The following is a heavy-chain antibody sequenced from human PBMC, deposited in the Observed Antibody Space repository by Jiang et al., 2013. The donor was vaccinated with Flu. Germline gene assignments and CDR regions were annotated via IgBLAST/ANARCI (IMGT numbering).Heavy chain of an antibody. CDR2: INTNTGNP. D-gene: IGHD3-16*02. Sequence: QSGSELKKPGASVKVSCKASGYTFTSYAMNWVRQAPGQGLEWMGWINTNTGNPTYAQGFTGRFVFSLDTSVSTAYLQICSLKAEDTAVYYCARDSLRTLSFLGELSQPTNYYYYYGMDVWGQGTTVTVSS. CDR1: GYTFTSYA. J-gene: IGHJ6*02. V-gene: IGHV7-4-1*01. CDR3: ARDSLRTLSFLGELSQPTNYYYYYGMDV.